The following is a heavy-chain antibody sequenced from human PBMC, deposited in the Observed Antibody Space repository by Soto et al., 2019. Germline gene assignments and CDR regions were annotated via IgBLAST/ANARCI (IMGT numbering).Heavy chain of an antibody. D-gene: IGHD2-2*01. J-gene: IGHJ3*02. CDR3: ARDMLPWKVVVVPAALDDAFDI. Sequence: EVQLVESGGGLVKPGGSLRLSCAASGFTFSSYSMNWVRQAPGKGLEWVSSISSSSSYIYYADSVKGRFTIARDNAKNSLYLQMNSLRAEDTAVYYCARDMLPWKVVVVPAALDDAFDIWGQGTMVTVSS. V-gene: IGHV3-21*01. CDR2: ISSSSSYI. CDR1: GFTFSSYS.